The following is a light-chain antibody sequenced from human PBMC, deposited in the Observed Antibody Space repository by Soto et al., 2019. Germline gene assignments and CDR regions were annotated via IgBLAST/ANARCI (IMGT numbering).Light chain of an antibody. CDR3: QTYDTGVSGSI. J-gene: IGLJ2*01. CDR2: GNT. CDR1: SSNIGAGYD. Sequence: QSVLTQPPSVSGAPGQRVALSCAGTSSNIGAGYDVHWYQHLPGTAPKLLIFGNTNRPAGVPDRFSGSKSGTSASLAISGLQAAEEGYYYCQTYDTGVSGSIFGGGTKVTVL. V-gene: IGLV1-40*01.